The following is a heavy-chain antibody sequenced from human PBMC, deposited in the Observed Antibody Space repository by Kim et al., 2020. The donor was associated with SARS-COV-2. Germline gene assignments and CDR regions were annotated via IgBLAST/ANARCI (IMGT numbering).Heavy chain of an antibody. D-gene: IGHD3-3*01. CDR2: INHSGST. CDR3: ARGSRITIFGVPNAYYYYGMDV. Sequence: SETLSLTCAVYGGSFSGYYWSWIRQPPGKGLEWIGEINHSGSTNYNPSLKSRVTISVDTSKNQFSLKLSSVTAADTAVYYCARGSRITIFGVPNAYYYYGMDVWGQGTTVTVSS. J-gene: IGHJ6*02. V-gene: IGHV4-34*01. CDR1: GGSFSGYY.